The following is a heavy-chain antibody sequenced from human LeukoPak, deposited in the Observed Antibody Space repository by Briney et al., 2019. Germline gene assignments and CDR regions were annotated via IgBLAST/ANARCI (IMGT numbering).Heavy chain of an antibody. CDR2: IKQDGSEK. Sequence: PGGSLRLSCAASGFTFSSYWMSWVRQAPGKGLEWVANIKQDGSEKYYVDSVKGRFTISRDNAKNSLYLQMNSLRAEDTAVYYCARRWKNIVVVPAAENYYYYYYMDVWGKGTTVTVSS. D-gene: IGHD2-2*01. CDR1: GFTFSSYW. CDR3: ARRWKNIVVVPAAENYYYYYYMDV. J-gene: IGHJ6*03. V-gene: IGHV3-7*01.